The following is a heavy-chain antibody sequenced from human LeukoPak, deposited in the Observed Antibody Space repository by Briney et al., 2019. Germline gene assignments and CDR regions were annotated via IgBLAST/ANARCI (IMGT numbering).Heavy chain of an antibody. CDR1: GFTFSSYA. J-gene: IGHJ3*02. CDR3: ASSTRGAFDI. Sequence: GGSLRLSCAASGFTFSSYAMNWVRQAPGKGLEWVSGISGSGGSTYYADSVKGRFTISRDNSKNTLYLQMNSLRAEDTAVYYCASSTRGAFDIWGQGTMVTVSS. V-gene: IGHV3-23*01. CDR2: ISGSGGST. D-gene: IGHD3-10*01.